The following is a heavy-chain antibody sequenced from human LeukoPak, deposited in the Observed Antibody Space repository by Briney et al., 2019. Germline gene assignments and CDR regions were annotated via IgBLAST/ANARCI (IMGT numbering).Heavy chain of an antibody. CDR1: GFTFSSYS. CDR2: ISSSSSYI. V-gene: IGHV3-21*01. J-gene: IGHJ6*02. Sequence: PGGPLRLSCAASGFTFSSYSMNWVRQAPGKGLEWVSSISSSSSYIYYADSVKGRFTISRDNAKNSLYLQMNSLRAEDTAVYYCARDLQGRIAAAGTRYYGMDVWGQGTTVTVSS. CDR3: ARDLQGRIAAAGTRYYGMDV. D-gene: IGHD6-13*01.